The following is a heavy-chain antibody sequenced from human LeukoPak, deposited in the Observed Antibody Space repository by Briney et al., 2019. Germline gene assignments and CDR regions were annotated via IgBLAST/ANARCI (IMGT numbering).Heavy chain of an antibody. Sequence: GGSLRLSCAASGFTFSSYGMHWVRQAPGKGLEWVAVISYDGSNKYYADSVKGRFTISRDNSKNTLYLQMNSLRAEDTAVYYCAKDSTPPIAVAGTFVYWGQGTLVTVSS. V-gene: IGHV3-30*18. J-gene: IGHJ4*02. CDR2: ISYDGSNK. CDR3: AKDSTPPIAVAGTFVY. D-gene: IGHD6-19*01. CDR1: GFTFSSYG.